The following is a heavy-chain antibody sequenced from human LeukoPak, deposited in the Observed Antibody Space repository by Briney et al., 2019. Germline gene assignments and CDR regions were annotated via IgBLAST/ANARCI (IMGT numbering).Heavy chain of an antibody. CDR2: IYHSGST. J-gene: IGHJ4*02. V-gene: IGHV4-59*08. CDR3: ASDGGSYYRSYDY. Sequence: SETLSLTCTVSGGSISSYYWGWIRQPPGKGLEWIGYIYHSGSTNYNPSLKSRVTISVDTSKNQFSLKLTSVTAADTAVYYCASDGGSYYRSYDYWGQGTLVTVSS. CDR1: GGSISSYY. D-gene: IGHD1-26*01.